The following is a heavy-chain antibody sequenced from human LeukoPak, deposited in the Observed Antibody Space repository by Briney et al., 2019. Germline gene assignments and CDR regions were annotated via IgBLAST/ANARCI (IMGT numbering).Heavy chain of an antibody. CDR3: ARGGSYVWGSYRLKSWFDP. Sequence: TSETLSLTCTVSGGSISSYYWNWIRQPPGKGLEWIGFIYYSGTTNYNPSLKSRVTISVDTSKNQFSLKLSSVTAADTAVYYCARGGSYVWGSYRLKSWFDPWGQGTLVTVSS. CDR2: IYYSGTT. V-gene: IGHV4-59*01. J-gene: IGHJ5*02. CDR1: GGSISSYY. D-gene: IGHD3-16*02.